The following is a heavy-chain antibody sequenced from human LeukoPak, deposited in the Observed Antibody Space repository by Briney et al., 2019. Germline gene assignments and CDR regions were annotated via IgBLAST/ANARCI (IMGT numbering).Heavy chain of an antibody. D-gene: IGHD4-17*01. CDR3: ARHGFYGDSARRKFDP. V-gene: IGHV4-34*01. CDR2: ISHSGYT. Sequence: SXIRQPXGTGLEWIGEISHSGYTNLNPSLKSRLTISLDTSRNHFSLRLTSLTAADTAVYYCARHGFYGDSARRKFDPWGQGTLVTVSS. J-gene: IGHJ5*02.